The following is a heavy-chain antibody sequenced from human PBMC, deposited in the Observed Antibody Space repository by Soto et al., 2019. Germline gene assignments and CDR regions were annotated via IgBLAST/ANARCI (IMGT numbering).Heavy chain of an antibody. CDR1: GYTFTGYY. CDR3: ASPLWFGEESLFDY. D-gene: IGHD3-10*01. V-gene: IGHV1-2*02. CDR2: INPNSGGT. Sequence: QVQLVQSGAEVKKPGASVKVSCKASGYTFTGYYMHWVRQAPGQGLEWMGWINPNSGGTDYAQKFQGRVTRTRDTSISTAYMELSRLRSDDTAVYYCASPLWFGEESLFDYWCQGTLVTVSS. J-gene: IGHJ4*02.